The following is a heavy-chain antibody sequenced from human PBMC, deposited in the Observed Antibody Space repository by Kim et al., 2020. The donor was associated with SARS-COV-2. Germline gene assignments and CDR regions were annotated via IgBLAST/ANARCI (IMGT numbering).Heavy chain of an antibody. Sequence: GGSLRLSCAASGFTFSSYSMNWVRQAPGKGLEWVSSISSSSSYIYYADSVKGRFTISRDNAKNSPYLQMNSLRAEDTAVYYCARDSYYDFWSGEGDGMDVWGQGTTVTVSS. V-gene: IGHV3-21*01. J-gene: IGHJ6*02. D-gene: IGHD3-3*01. CDR3: ARDSYYDFWSGEGDGMDV. CDR1: GFTFSSYS. CDR2: ISSSSSYI.